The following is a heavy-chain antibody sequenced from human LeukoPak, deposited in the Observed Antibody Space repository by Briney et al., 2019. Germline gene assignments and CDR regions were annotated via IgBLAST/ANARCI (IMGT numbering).Heavy chain of an antibody. D-gene: IGHD2-15*01. Sequence: GASVKVSCKASGYTSTSYGISWVRQAPGQGLEWMGWISAYNGNTNYAQKLQGRVTMTTDTSTSTAYKELRSLRSDDTAVYYCARDAISVVVVAATPDYWGQGTLVTVSS. V-gene: IGHV1-18*01. CDR3: ARDAISVVVVAATPDY. CDR2: ISAYNGNT. J-gene: IGHJ4*02. CDR1: GYTSTSYG.